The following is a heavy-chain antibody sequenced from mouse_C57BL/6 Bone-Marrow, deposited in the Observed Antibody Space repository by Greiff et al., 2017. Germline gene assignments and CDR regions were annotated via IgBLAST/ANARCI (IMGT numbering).Heavy chain of an antibody. Sequence: QVQLQQPGAELVKPGASVKLSCKASGYTFTSYWMHWVKQRPGRGLEWIGRIDPNSGGTKYNEKFKSKATLTVDKSSSTAYMQLSSLTSEDSAVYDCARSPAYYSNHWYFDVWGKGTTVTVSA. J-gene: IGHJ1*03. CDR2: IDPNSGGT. V-gene: IGHV1-72*01. D-gene: IGHD2-5*01. CDR1: GYTFTSYW. CDR3: ARSPAYYSNHWYFDV.